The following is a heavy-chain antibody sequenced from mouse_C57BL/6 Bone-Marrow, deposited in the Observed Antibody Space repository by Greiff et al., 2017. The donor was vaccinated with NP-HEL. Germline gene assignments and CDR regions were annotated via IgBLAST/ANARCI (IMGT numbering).Heavy chain of an antibody. CDR3: ARSYGSSPAWFAY. D-gene: IGHD1-1*01. J-gene: IGHJ3*01. Sequence: EVQLQESGPGLVKPSQSLSLTCSVTGYSITSGYYWNWIRQFPGNKLEWMGYISYDGSNNYNPSLKNRISITRDTSKNQFFLKLNSVTTEDTATYYCARSYGSSPAWFAYWGQGTLVTVSA. CDR1: GYSITSGYY. V-gene: IGHV3-6*01. CDR2: ISYDGSN.